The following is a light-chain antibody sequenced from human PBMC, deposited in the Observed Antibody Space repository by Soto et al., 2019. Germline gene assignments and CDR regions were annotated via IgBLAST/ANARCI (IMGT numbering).Light chain of an antibody. V-gene: IGLV2-23*02. CDR3: CSYAGRFYV. CDR1: SSDVGSYNL. J-gene: IGLJ1*01. CDR2: EVS. Sequence: QSALTQPASVSGSPGQSITISCTGTSSDVGSYNLVSWYQHHPGKAPKLLISEVSKRPSGVSNHFSGSKSGNTASLTISGLQAEDDADYYCCSYAGRFYVFGPGTKLTVL.